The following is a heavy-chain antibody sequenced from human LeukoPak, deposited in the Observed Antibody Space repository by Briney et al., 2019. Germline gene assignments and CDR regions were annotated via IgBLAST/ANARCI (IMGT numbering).Heavy chain of an antibody. CDR2: ISGSGGTT. CDR1: GFTFSSYA. D-gene: IGHD3-3*01. J-gene: IGHJ4*02. CDR3: ANHADDRFRVP. V-gene: IGHV3-23*01. Sequence: GGSLRLSCAASGFTFSSYAMTWVRQAPGKGLEWVSAISGSGGTTYYADSMKGRFTISRVNSKNTLYLQMNSLRAEDTAVYYCANHADDRFRVPWGQGTLVTVSS.